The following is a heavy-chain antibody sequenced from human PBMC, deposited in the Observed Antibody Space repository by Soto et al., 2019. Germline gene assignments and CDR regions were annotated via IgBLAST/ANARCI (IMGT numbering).Heavy chain of an antibody. Sequence: GGSLRLSCAASGFTFSGPWMNWVRQPPGKGLEWIGLIRSKTSGGTADYAAPVKGRFTVSRDDSKNTLYLQMNSLKTEDTAMYYCAGDGPHPNSDTPLDYWGQGTVVTVSS. D-gene: IGHD2-8*01. CDR2: IRSKTSGGTA. V-gene: IGHV3-15*01. CDR1: GFTFSGPW. CDR3: AGDGPHPNSDTPLDY. J-gene: IGHJ4*02.